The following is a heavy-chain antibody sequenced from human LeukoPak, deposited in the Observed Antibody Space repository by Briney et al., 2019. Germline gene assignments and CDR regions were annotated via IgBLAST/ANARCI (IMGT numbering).Heavy chain of an antibody. Sequence: SETLSLTCTVSGGSISSYYWGWIRQSPGKGLEWIEYIYYSGSTNYNPSLKSRVTISLDTSKNQFSLKLSSVTAADTAVYYCTRENYFDYWGQGTLVTVSS. CDR2: IYYSGST. CDR3: TRENYFDY. V-gene: IGHV4-59*01. CDR1: GGSISSYY. J-gene: IGHJ4*02.